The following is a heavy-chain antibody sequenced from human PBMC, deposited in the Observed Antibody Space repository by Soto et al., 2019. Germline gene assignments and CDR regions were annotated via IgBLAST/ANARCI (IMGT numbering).Heavy chain of an antibody. CDR3: TRAYNNGRYFDS. CDR1: GFTFSSYA. J-gene: IGHJ4*02. Sequence: PGGSLRLSCAASGFTFSSYAMSWVRQAPGKGLEWVARSRNKAYGYTTDYDPSVKGRFTVSREDSRNSMYLQMTSLKIEDTALYFCTRAYNNGRYFDSWDQGAQVTAPQ. V-gene: IGHV3-72*01. CDR2: SRNKAYGYTT. D-gene: IGHD1-20*01.